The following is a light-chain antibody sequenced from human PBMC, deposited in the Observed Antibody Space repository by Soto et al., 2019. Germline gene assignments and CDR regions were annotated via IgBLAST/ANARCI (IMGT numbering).Light chain of an antibody. V-gene: IGKV3-11*01. Sequence: EIVLTQSPATLSLSPGERATLSCRASQSVSSYFAWYQQKPGQAPRLLIYDASNRATGIPARFSGSGSGTDFTLTNSSLEPEDFAIYYCQQRSNWPLTFGQGTRLEIK. CDR2: DAS. CDR3: QQRSNWPLT. J-gene: IGKJ5*01. CDR1: QSVSSY.